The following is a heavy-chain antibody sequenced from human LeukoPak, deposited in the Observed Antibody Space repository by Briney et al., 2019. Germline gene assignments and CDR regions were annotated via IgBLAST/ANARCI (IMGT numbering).Heavy chain of an antibody. CDR2: ISSSSSYI. J-gene: IGHJ4*02. CDR1: GFTFSSYS. V-gene: IGHV3-21*01. CDR3: ARDLEGAFDY. Sequence: GGSLRLSCAASGFTFSSYSMNWVRQAPGKGLEWVSSISSSSSYIYYADSVKGRFAISRDNAKNSLYLQMNSLRAEDTAVYYCARDLEGAFDYWGQGTLVTVSS. D-gene: IGHD1-26*01.